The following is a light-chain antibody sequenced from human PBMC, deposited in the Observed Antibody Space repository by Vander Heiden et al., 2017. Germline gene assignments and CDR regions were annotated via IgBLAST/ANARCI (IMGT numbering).Light chain of an antibody. CDR2: NND. J-gene: IGLJ3*02. Sequence: QSVLAQPPSASGTPGQRVTISCSGGGSNSGSHAVTWYHQRPGAAPRLVIYNNDRRPSGVPDRLSGAKSGTSASLAISGLQSEDEGDYYCGTWDVSRSNWVFGGGTKLTVL. CDR3: GTWDVSRSNWV. V-gene: IGLV1-44*01. CDR1: GSNSGSHA.